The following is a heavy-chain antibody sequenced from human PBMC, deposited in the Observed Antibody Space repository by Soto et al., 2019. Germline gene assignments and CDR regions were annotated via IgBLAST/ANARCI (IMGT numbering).Heavy chain of an antibody. CDR3: AWIYLSGSYSPFDY. Sequence: QVTLKESGPVLVKPTETLTLTCTVSGFSLSNARMGVSWIRQPPGKALEWLAHIFSNDEKSYSTSLKSRLTISKDTSKSQVVLTMTNMDPVDTATYYCAWIYLSGSYSPFDYWGQGTLVTVSS. J-gene: IGHJ4*02. CDR1: GFSLSNARMG. D-gene: IGHD1-26*01. CDR2: IFSNDEK. V-gene: IGHV2-26*01.